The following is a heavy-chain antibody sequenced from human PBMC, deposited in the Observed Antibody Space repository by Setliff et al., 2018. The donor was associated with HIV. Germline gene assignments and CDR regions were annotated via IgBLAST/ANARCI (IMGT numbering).Heavy chain of an antibody. CDR2: IGGYVGDT. J-gene: IGHJ4*02. CDR3: VRDERRAAGGTTGYFDL. CDR1: GHTPRHYG. D-gene: IGHD6-13*01. Sequence: GASVKVSCKASGHTPRHYGINWIRQAPGQGLEWLAWIGGYVGDTHSAPNFRGRVTVTQDASRATAYMELRNLRSDDTAIYYCVRDERRAAGGTTGYFDLWGQGTLVTVSS. V-gene: IGHV1-18*01.